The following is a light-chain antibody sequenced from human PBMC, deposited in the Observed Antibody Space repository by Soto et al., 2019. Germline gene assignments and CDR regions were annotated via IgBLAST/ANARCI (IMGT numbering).Light chain of an antibody. J-gene: IGKJ5*01. CDR1: QSISRY. CDR3: QQSYSALPIT. V-gene: IGKV1-39*01. Sequence: DIQMTQSPSSLSASVGDRVTITCRASQSISRYLNWYQQKPGKAPKLLIYAASSLQSGVPSRFSGSGSGTDFTLTISNLQPEDFATYYCQQSYSALPITFGQGTRLENK. CDR2: AAS.